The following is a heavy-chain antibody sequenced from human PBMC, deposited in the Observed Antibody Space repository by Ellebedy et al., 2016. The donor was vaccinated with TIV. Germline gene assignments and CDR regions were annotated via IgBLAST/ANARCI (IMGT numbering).Heavy chain of an antibody. CDR3: AKSNWGRRYGDLSIDY. CDR2: ISYDGSNK. Sequence: GGSLRLXXAASGFTFSSYGMHWVRQAPGKGLEWVAVISYDGSNKYYADSVKGRFTISRDNSKNTLYLQMNSLRAEDTAVYYCAKSNWGRRYGDLSIDYWGQGTLVTVSS. CDR1: GFTFSSYG. V-gene: IGHV3-30*18. D-gene: IGHD7-27*01. J-gene: IGHJ4*02.